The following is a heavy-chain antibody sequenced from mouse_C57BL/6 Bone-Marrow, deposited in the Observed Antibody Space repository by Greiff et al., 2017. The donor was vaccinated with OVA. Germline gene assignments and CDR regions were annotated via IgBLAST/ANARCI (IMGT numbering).Heavy chain of an antibody. CDR2: ILPGSGST. V-gene: IGHV1-9*01. CDR3: ARPYYYGSSWYFDV. J-gene: IGHJ1*03. CDR1: GYTFTGYW. Sequence: QVQLQQSGAELMKPGASVKLSCKATGYTFTGYWIEWVKQRPGHGLEWIGEILPGSGSTNYTEKFKGKATFTADTSSNTAYMQLSSLTTEDSAIYYCARPYYYGSSWYFDVWGTGTTVTVSS. D-gene: IGHD1-1*01.